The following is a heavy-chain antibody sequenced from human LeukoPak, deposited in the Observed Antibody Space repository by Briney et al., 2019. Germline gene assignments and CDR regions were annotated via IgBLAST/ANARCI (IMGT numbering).Heavy chain of an antibody. J-gene: IGHJ6*02. CDR2: TSYDGSNK. CDR1: GFTFSSYG. D-gene: IGHD1-1*01. CDR3: AKDLPRTQRPYYYYYGMDV. Sequence: GRSLRLSCAASGFTFSSYGMHWVRQAPGKGLEWVAVTSYDGSNKNYADSVKGRVTISRDNSKNTLYLQMNSLRAEDTAVYYCAKDLPRTQRPYYYYYGMDVWGQGTTVTVSS. V-gene: IGHV3-30*18.